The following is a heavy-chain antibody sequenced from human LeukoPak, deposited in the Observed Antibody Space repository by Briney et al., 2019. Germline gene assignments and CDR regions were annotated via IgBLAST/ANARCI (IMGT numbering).Heavy chain of an antibody. CDR3: ARARETAPIDS. J-gene: IGHJ4*02. CDR2: INHSGSS. Sequence: SETLSLTCTVSGGSISTYYWTWIRQSPGKGLEWIGEINHSGSSNYNPSLKSRVTIAVDTSKNQFSLKVRSVTAADTAVYYCARARETAPIDSWGQGTLVTVSP. CDR1: GGSISTYY. V-gene: IGHV4-34*01. D-gene: IGHD5-18*01.